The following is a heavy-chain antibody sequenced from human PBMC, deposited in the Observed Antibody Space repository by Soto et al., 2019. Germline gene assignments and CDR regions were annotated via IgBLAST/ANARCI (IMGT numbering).Heavy chain of an antibody. J-gene: IGHJ6*03. D-gene: IGHD6-25*01. CDR3: TSPSIAAVPSRGEYYYYTAV. CDR2: IRSKANSYAT. CDR1: GFTFSGSA. Sequence: EVQLVESGGGLVQPGGSLKLSCAASGFTFSGSAMHWVRQASGKGLEWVGRIRSKANSYATAYAASVKGRFTISRDDARNTAYLHMNSRKPEDTAVYYCTSPSIAAVPSRGEYYYYTAVWGKGTTVTVS. V-gene: IGHV3-73*01.